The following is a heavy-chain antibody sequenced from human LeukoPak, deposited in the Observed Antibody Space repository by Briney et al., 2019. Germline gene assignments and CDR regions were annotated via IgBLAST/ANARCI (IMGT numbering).Heavy chain of an antibody. CDR3: ARAPRELFDY. CDR1: GFTFSSYS. Sequence: GGSLRLSCAASGFTFSSYSMNWVRQAPGKGLEWVSSISSSSSYIYYADSVKGRFTISRDNAKNSMYLQMNSLRAEDTAVYYCARAPRELFDYWGQGTLVTVSS. J-gene: IGHJ4*02. V-gene: IGHV3-21*01. CDR2: ISSSSSYI. D-gene: IGHD3-10*01.